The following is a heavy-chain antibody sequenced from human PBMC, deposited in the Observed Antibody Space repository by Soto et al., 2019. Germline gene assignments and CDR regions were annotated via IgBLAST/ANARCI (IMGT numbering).Heavy chain of an antibody. V-gene: IGHV5-10-1*01. CDR2: IGPRDSYT. Sequence: GESLKISFQVSGYRFTSYWLTWVRQVPGKGLECLGRIGPRDSYTNYSPSFQGHVTISVDKSINNAYLQWNSLKASDTASYYSARVGATTLHYWESCGQGTLVTVSS. D-gene: IGHD1-26*01. J-gene: IGHJ5*02. CDR3: ARVGATTLHYWES. CDR1: GYRFTSYW.